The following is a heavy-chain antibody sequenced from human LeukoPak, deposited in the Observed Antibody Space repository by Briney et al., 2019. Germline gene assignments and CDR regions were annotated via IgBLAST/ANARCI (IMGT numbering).Heavy chain of an antibody. D-gene: IGHD4/OR15-4a*01. CDR1: GFTFSTYN. V-gene: IGHV3-53*01. CDR2: IFSDNT. CDR3: ARRAGAYSHPYDY. J-gene: IGHJ4*02. Sequence: GGSLRLSCTVSGFTFSTYNMNWVGQAPGERRVGGSFIFSDNTHYSDSVKGRFTISRDNAKNTLYLQMNSLRAEDTAVYYCARRAGAYSHPYDYWGQGTLVTVSS.